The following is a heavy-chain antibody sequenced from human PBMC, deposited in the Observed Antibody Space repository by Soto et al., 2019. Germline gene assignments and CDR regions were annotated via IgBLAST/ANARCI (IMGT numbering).Heavy chain of an antibody. CDR1: GFAFSSHP. J-gene: IGHJ3*02. D-gene: IGHD3-10*01. Sequence: GGSLRVSCAASGFAFSSHPMSGVPQAPEKGLEWVAGISDGGDLTYNADSVRGRFTISRDNSRNTLYLQMNSLRAEDTAVYYCARRVIGSSRAFDIWGQGTMVTVSS. V-gene: IGHV3-23*01. CDR3: ARRVIGSSRAFDI. CDR2: ISDGGDLT.